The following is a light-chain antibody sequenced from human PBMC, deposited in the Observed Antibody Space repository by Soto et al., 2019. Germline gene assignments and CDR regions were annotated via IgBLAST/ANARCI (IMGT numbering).Light chain of an antibody. Sequence: DIQMTQSPSTLSASVGDRVTITCRASQSISSSLAWYQQKPGKAPKLLIYKASTLESGVPSRFSGSGSGTEFTLTITSLQPDDFATYYCQHYNSYSPFGGGTKVEIK. CDR3: QHYNSYSP. V-gene: IGKV1-5*03. CDR2: KAS. J-gene: IGKJ4*02. CDR1: QSISSS.